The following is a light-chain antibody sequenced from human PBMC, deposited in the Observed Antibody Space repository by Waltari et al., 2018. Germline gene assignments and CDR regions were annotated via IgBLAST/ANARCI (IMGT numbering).Light chain of an antibody. V-gene: IGKV3-15*01. CDR2: GAS. Sequence: EILMTQSPASLSVSPWERATLSCWAGQSVGINLAWYQQRPGQAPRPLIYGASTRATGIPARFSGSGSDTEFTLTISSLKSEDFAVYYCQQYNSWPRTFGQGTKVEIK. CDR1: QSVGIN. CDR3: QQYNSWPRT. J-gene: IGKJ1*01.